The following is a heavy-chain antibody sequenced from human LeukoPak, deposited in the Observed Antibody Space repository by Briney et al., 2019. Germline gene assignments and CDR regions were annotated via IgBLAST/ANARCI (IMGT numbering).Heavy chain of an antibody. CDR3: ARGPAMVRGVRSDY. CDR2: ISSSSSYI. Sequence: GSLRLSCAASGFTFSSYSMNWVRQAPGKGLEWVSSISSSSSYIYYADSVKGRFTISRDNAKNSLYLQMNSLRAEDTAVYYCARGPAMVRGVRSDYWGQGTLVTVSS. D-gene: IGHD3-10*01. CDR1: GFTFSSYS. V-gene: IGHV3-21*01. J-gene: IGHJ4*02.